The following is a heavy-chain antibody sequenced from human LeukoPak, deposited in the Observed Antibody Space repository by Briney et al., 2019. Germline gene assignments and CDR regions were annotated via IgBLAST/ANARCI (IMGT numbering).Heavy chain of an antibody. V-gene: IGHV5-51*01. D-gene: IGHD5-24*01. CDR2: IYPGDSDT. Sequence: GESLKISCETSGYSFTSNWIAWVRQKPGKGLEWMGIIYPGDSDTRYSPSFQGQVTISADKSISTAYLQWSSLKASDTAMYFCARRRDGYNYVGSDYWGQGTLVTVSS. CDR1: GYSFTSNW. J-gene: IGHJ4*02. CDR3: ARRRDGYNYVGSDY.